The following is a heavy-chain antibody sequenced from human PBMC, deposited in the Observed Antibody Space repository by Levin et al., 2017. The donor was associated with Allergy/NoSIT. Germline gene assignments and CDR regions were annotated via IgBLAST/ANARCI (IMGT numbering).Heavy chain of an antibody. J-gene: IGHJ6*03. Sequence: GGSLRLSRAASGFTFSRYSLNWVRQAPGKGLEWVSYISSSGSTVYYADSVKGRFTISRDNAKNSLYLQMNSLRDEDTAVYHCARGVNYDYIWGSYGGYMDVWGKGTTVTVSS. CDR1: GFTFSRYS. CDR2: ISSSGSTV. V-gene: IGHV3-48*02. CDR3: ARGVNYDYIWGSYGGYMDV. D-gene: IGHD3-16*01.